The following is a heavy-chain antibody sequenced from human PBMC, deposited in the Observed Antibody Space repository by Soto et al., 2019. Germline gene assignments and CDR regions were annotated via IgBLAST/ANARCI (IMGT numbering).Heavy chain of an antibody. D-gene: IGHD1-26*01. Sequence: QVQLVQSGGEVKKPGSSVRVSCRTSGGTFKNYGFSWVRQAPGQGLEWMGGIIPMYGIANYGQIFQGRLTITADESTNTAYMDLSSLKSEATAVYYCAGEVGGTGFHPWGQGTQVTVSS. V-gene: IGHV1-69*12. CDR1: GGTFKNYG. CDR3: AGEVGGTGFHP. J-gene: IGHJ5*02. CDR2: IIPMYGIA.